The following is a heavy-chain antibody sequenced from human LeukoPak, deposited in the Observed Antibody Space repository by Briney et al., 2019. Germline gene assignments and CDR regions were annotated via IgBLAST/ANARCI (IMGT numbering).Heavy chain of an antibody. CDR1: GGSISSSSYY. D-gene: IGHD1-7*01. CDR2: IYYSGST. J-gene: IGHJ6*03. Sequence: SETLSLTCTVSGGSISSSSYYWGWIRQPPGKGLEWIGSIYYSGSTYYNPSLKSRVTISVDTSKNQFSLKLSSVTAADTAVYYCARLTGTYYYYYMDVWGKGTTVTVSS. V-gene: IGHV4-39*07. CDR3: ARLTGTYYYYYMDV.